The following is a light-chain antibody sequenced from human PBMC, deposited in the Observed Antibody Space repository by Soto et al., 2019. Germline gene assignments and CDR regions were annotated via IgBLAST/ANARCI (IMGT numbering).Light chain of an antibody. CDR3: QQYNSYPIT. CDR2: DAS. CDR1: QSISSW. J-gene: IGKJ5*01. V-gene: IGKV1-5*01. Sequence: DIHMTQSPSTLSASVCDRVTITCRASQSISSWLAWYQQKPGKAPKLLIYDASNLESGVPSRFSGSGSGTEFTLTISSLQPDDFATYYCQQYNSYPITFGQGTRLEI.